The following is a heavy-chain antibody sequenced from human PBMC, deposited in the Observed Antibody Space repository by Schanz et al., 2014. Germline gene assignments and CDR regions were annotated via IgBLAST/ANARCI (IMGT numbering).Heavy chain of an antibody. CDR1: GFTFTNLG. V-gene: IGHV3-30*02. Sequence: VQLVESGGGFVQPGGSLRLSCAASGFTFTNLGMHWVRRAPGKGLEWVAFIRYDGSNQYYADSVRGRFTISRDNSRNTVYLQMNNVGVDDTATYYCVKTDAGWRFDYWGQGTLVIVSS. CDR2: IRYDGSNQ. D-gene: IGHD6-19*01. CDR3: VKTDAGWRFDY. J-gene: IGHJ4*02.